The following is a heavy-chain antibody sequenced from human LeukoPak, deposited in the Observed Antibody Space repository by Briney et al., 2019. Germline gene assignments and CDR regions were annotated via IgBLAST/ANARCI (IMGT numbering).Heavy chain of an antibody. CDR2: IYTSGNT. CDR3: ARDFNGSYYTYSLHY. CDR1: GDSISSGTYY. D-gene: IGHD1-26*01. V-gene: IGHV4-61*02. Sequence: PSETLSLTCTVFGDSISSGTYYWSWIRQPGGKGLEWIGRIYTSGNTNYNPSLKSRVTMSVDTSKNQFSLKLSSVTAADTAVYYCARDFNGSYYTYSLHYWGRGTLVTVSS. J-gene: IGHJ4*02.